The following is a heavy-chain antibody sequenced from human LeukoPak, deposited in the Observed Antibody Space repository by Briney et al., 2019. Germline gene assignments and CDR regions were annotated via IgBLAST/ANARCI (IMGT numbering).Heavy chain of an antibody. CDR1: GGSISYYY. J-gene: IGHJ4*02. CDR2: IYYSGST. CDR3: ARGQGLDY. Sequence: SETLSLTCSVSGGSISYYYWSWIRQPPGKGLEWIGYIYYSGSTNYNSSLKSRVTISIDTSKNQFSLKLSSVTAADTAVYYCARGQGLDYWGQGTLVTVSS. V-gene: IGHV4-59*12.